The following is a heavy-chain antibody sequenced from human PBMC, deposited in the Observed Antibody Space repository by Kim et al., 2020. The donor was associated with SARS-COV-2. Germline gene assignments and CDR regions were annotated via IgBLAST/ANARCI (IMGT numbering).Heavy chain of an antibody. V-gene: IGHV1-2*02. CDR3: ALAAAGTGFDY. D-gene: IGHD6-13*01. Sequence: TSYAQKCQGRVTMTRDTSISTAYMELSRLRSDDTAVYYCALAAAGTGFDYWGQGTLVTVSS. J-gene: IGHJ4*02. CDR2: T.